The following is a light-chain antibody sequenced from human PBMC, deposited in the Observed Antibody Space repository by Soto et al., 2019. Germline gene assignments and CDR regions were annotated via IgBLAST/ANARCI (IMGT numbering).Light chain of an antibody. J-gene: IGKJ3*01. CDR2: GAS. V-gene: IGKV3-20*01. CDR1: QSVSSSY. CDR3: QQYGSSPLFT. Sequence: EIVLTQSPGTLSLSPGERATLSCRASQSVSSSYLAWYQQKPGQAPRLLIYGASTRVTGIPDRFSGSGSGTDLTLTISRLEPEDFAVYYCQQYGSSPLFTFGPGTKVDIK.